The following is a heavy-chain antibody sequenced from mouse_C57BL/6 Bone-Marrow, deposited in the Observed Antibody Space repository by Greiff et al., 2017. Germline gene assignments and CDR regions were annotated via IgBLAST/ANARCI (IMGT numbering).Heavy chain of an antibody. CDR2: IIPYNGGT. D-gene: IGHD2-3*01. Sequence: EVQLQQSGPVLVKPGASVKMSCKASGYTFTDYYMNWVKQSHGKSLEWIGVIIPYNGGTSYNQKFKGKATLTVDKSSSTAYMELNSLTSEDSAVYYCARRVDGYYKAMDYWGQGTSVTVSS. V-gene: IGHV1-19*01. CDR1: GYTFTDYY. J-gene: IGHJ4*01. CDR3: ARRVDGYYKAMDY.